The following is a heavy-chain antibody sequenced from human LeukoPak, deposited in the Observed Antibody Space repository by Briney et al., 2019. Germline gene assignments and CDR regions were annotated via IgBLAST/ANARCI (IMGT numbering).Heavy chain of an antibody. Sequence: SETLSLTCTVSGGSVSSSTYYWGWIRQPPGKGLEWIGSIYYSGSTYYNPSLKSRVTISVDTSKNQFSLKLSSVTAADTAVYYCAREITMVRGAQFDYWGQGTLVTVSS. CDR1: GGSVSSSTYY. CDR3: AREITMVRGAQFDY. J-gene: IGHJ4*02. CDR2: IYYSGST. V-gene: IGHV4-39*07. D-gene: IGHD3-10*01.